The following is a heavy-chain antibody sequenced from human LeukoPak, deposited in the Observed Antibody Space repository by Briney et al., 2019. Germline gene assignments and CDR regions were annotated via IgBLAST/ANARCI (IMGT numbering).Heavy chain of an antibody. J-gene: IGHJ4*02. CDR2: SDSDGSST. CDR3: ARLGGSSPVDY. D-gene: IGHD6-6*01. V-gene: IGHV3-74*01. CDR1: GFSFISYW. Sequence: AGGSLRLSCAASGFSFISYWMHWVRQVPGKGLVWVARSDSDGSSTTYADSVKGRFTISRDNAKNTLYLQMNSLRADDTAVYYCARLGGSSPVDYWGQGTLVTVSS.